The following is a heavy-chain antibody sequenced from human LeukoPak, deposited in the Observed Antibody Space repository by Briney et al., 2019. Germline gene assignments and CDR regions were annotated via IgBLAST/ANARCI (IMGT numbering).Heavy chain of an antibody. D-gene: IGHD4-23*01. V-gene: IGHV3-21*04. CDR1: GFTFNTYN. CDR3: ARGPSMVVTHGDY. CDR2: ISSGSSYT. Sequence: GGSLTLSCAASGFTFNTYNMNWVRQAPGKGLEWVSSISSGSSYTDYADSVKGRFTISRDNAKNSLYLQMNSLRSEDTAVYYCARGPSMVVTHGDYWGQGTLVTVSS. J-gene: IGHJ4*02.